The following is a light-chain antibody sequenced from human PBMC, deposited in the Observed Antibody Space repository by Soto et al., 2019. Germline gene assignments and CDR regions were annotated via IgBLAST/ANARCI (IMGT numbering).Light chain of an antibody. CDR1: QAISHY. Sequence: DVQMTQSPSPLSASVGDRVTIACRASQAISHYLAWYQQKPGKVPELLIYGSSTLQSGVPSRFSGSGSGTDVTLTISSLQPEDVATYYCQKYDSAPFTFGPGTKVYIK. J-gene: IGKJ3*01. CDR3: QKYDSAPFT. V-gene: IGKV1-27*01. CDR2: GSS.